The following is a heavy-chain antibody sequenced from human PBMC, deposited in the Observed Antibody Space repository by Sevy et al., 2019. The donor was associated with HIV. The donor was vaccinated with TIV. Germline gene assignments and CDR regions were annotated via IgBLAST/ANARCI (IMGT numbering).Heavy chain of an antibody. J-gene: IGHJ6*02. CDR2: IDSGGST. V-gene: IGHV3-66*01. Sequence: GGSLRLSCEASGFTVSGNYMAWVRLAPGKGLEWVSLIDSGGSTYYAHSMKGRFTISRDNAKNTLYLQMNPLSAEDTAVYFCARDRYYDASGYYYYYYGMDVWGQGTTVTVSS. CDR1: GFTVSGNY. D-gene: IGHD3-22*01. CDR3: ARDRYYDASGYYYYYYGMDV.